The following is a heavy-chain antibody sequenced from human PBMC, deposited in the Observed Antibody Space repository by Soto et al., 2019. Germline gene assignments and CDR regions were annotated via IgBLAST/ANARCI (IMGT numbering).Heavy chain of an antibody. J-gene: IGHJ4*02. Sequence: QVQLVQSGAEVKKPGSSVKVSCKASGGTFSSYTISWVRQAPGQGLEWMGRIIPILGIANYAQKFQGRVTITEDKSTSTAYMELSSLRSEDTAVYYGARPDVDYAGFSDYWGQGPLVTVSS. CDR1: GGTFSSYT. CDR2: IIPILGIA. V-gene: IGHV1-69*02. CDR3: ARPDVDYAGFSDY. D-gene: IGHD4-17*01.